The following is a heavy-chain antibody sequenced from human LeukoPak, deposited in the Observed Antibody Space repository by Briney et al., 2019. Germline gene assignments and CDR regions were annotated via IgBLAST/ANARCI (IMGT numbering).Heavy chain of an antibody. Sequence: GGSLRLSCAASGFTFNNNWMTWVRQAPEKGPEWVANIKEDGSEKFYVDSVKGRFTISRDNAKNSLYLQMTSLRAEDTAVYYCTRATVHYDSSGYFEGLFAFDIGGQGTMVTVSS. CDR1: GFTFNNNW. J-gene: IGHJ3*02. CDR2: IKEDGSEK. D-gene: IGHD3-22*01. CDR3: TRATVHYDSSGYFEGLFAFDI. V-gene: IGHV3-7*01.